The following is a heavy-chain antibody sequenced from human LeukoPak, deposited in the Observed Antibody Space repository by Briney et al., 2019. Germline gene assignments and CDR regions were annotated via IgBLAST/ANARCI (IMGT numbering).Heavy chain of an antibody. D-gene: IGHD6-19*01. V-gene: IGHV4-4*02. Sequence: SETLSLTCAVSGGSISSSNWWSWVRQPPGKGLEWIGEIYHSGGTNYNPSLKSRVTISVDKSKNQFSLKLSSVTAADTAVYYCARDLAVAVAGYNWFDPWGQGTLVTVSS. CDR1: GGSISSSNW. J-gene: IGHJ5*02. CDR2: IYHSGGT. CDR3: ARDLAVAVAGYNWFDP.